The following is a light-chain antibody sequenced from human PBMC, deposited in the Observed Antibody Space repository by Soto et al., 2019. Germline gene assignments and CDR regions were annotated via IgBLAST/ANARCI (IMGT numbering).Light chain of an antibody. CDR3: SSYAGSNNFV. CDR1: SSDIGAYIH. CDR2: EVS. V-gene: IGLV2-8*01. J-gene: IGLJ1*01. Sequence: QSALTQPPSASGSTGQSGSISCTATSSDIGAYIHVSWYQQHPGKAPKLMISEVSRRPSGVPERFSGSKSGNTASMTVSGLQADDDAHYYCSSYAGSNNFVFGTGTKVTDL.